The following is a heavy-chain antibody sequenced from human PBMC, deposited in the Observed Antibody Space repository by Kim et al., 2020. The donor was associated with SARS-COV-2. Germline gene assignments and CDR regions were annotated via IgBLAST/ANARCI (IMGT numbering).Heavy chain of an antibody. CDR2: IKSKTDGGTT. Sequence: GGSLRLSCAASGFTFSNAWMSWVRQAPGKGLEWVGRIKSKTDGGTTDYAAPVKGRFTISRDDSKNTLYLQMNSLKTEDTAVYYCTTRHSGGSGYSDYWGQGTLVTVSS. CDR3: TTRHSGGSGYSDY. D-gene: IGHD5-12*01. CDR1: GFTFSNAW. J-gene: IGHJ4*02. V-gene: IGHV3-15*01.